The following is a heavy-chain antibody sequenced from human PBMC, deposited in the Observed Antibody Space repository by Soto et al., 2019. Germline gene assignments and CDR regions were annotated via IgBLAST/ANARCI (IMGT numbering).Heavy chain of an antibody. J-gene: IGHJ4*02. CDR2: IYHSGST. CDR3: ARGSYYYDSSGYYYVGDFDY. V-gene: IGHV4-4*02. CDR1: GGSISSSNW. D-gene: IGHD3-22*01. Sequence: SETLSLTCAVSGGSISSSNWWSWVRQPPGKGLEWIGEIYHSGSTNYNPSLKRRVTISVDKSKNQFSLKLSSVTAADTAVYYCARGSYYYDSSGYYYVGDFDYWGQGTLVTVSS.